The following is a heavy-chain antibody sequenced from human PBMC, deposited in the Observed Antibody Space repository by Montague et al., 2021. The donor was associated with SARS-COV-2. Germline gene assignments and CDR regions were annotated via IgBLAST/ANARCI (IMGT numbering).Heavy chain of an antibody. J-gene: IGHJ3*01. D-gene: IGHD3-3*01. CDR1: SGSFSDYY. CDR3: ARGQVTIFGMLIFIPAAGHLDG. V-gene: IGHV4-34*01. Sequence: SETLSLTCAVYSGSFSDYYWTWIRQPPGKGLEWIGEINHTGSATYNPSLKSRVTLSVDPSKNQFSLKLQSVTAADTAVYYCARGQVTIFGMLIFIPAAGHLDGWGQGTSVTVSS. CDR2: INHTGSA.